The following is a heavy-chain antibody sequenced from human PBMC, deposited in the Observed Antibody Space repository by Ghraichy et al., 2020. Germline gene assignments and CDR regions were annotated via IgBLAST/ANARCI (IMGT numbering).Heavy chain of an antibody. Sequence: LSLTCAASGFTFSSYWMSWVRQAPGKGLEWVANIKQDGSEKYYVDSVKGRFTISRDNAKNSLYLQMNSLRAEDTAVYYCARDRITVTKPNPFDYWGQGTLVTVSS. CDR3: ARDRITVTKPNPFDY. CDR1: GFTFSSYW. V-gene: IGHV3-7*03. J-gene: IGHJ4*02. D-gene: IGHD4-17*01. CDR2: IKQDGSEK.